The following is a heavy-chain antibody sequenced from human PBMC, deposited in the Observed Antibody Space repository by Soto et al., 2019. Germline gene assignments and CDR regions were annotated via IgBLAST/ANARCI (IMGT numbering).Heavy chain of an antibody. Sequence: ASVKVSCKASGYTSADFGISWVRQAPGQGLEWMGWVSGNNGASNPAPKVQGRITMTLDTSTGVTYMALRSLRSDDTAIYYCVRDQKYFRVNGNWFDSWGQGTLVTI. D-gene: IGHD2-2*01. J-gene: IGHJ5*01. CDR2: VSGNNGAS. CDR3: VRDQKYFRVNGNWFDS. CDR1: GYTSADFG. V-gene: IGHV1-18*04.